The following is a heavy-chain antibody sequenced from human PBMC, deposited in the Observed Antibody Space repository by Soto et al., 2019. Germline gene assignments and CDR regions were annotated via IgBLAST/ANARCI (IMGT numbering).Heavy chain of an antibody. CDR1: GFTFSSYG. V-gene: IGHV3-30*18. J-gene: IGHJ4*02. CDR2: ISYDGSNK. CDR3: AKSRGSTGGDCYS. D-gene: IGHD2-21*02. Sequence: QVQLVESGGGVVQPGRSLRLSCAASGFTFSSYGMHWVRQAPGKGLEWVAVISYDGSNKYYADSVKGRFTISRDNSKNTLYLQMNSLRAEATAVYYCAKSRGSTGGDCYSWGQGTLVTVSS.